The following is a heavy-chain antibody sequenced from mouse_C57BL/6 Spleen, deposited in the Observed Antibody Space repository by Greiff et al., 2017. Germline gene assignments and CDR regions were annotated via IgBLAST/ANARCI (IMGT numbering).Heavy chain of an antibody. D-gene: IGHD1-1*01. CDR3: ARDHYYGSSDYFDY. CDR1: GYTFTSYG. Sequence: ESGAELARPGASVKLSCKASGYTFTSYGISWVKQRTGQGLEWIGEIYPRSGNTYYNEKFKGKATLTADKSSSTAYMELRSLTSEDSAVYFCARDHYYGSSDYFDYWGQGTTLTVSS. CDR2: IYPRSGNT. V-gene: IGHV1-81*01. J-gene: IGHJ2*01.